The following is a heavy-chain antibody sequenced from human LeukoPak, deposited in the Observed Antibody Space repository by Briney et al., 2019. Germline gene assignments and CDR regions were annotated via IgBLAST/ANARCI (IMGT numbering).Heavy chain of an antibody. Sequence: GASVKVSCKASGYTFTSYGISWVRQAPGQGLEWMGWISAYNGNTNYAQKLQGRVTMTTDTSTSTAYMELRSLRSDDTAVYYCARDEDPISANNWFDPWGQGTLVTVSS. CDR1: GYTFTSYG. V-gene: IGHV1-18*01. CDR2: ISAYNGNT. J-gene: IGHJ5*02. CDR3: ARDEDPISANNWFDP. D-gene: IGHD2-21*01.